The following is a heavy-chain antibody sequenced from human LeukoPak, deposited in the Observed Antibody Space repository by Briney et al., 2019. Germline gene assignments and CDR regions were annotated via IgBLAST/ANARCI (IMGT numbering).Heavy chain of an antibody. D-gene: IGHD2-15*01. CDR3: ARSGYCSGGSCYRFDY. CDR1: VYTFTSYG. J-gene: IGHJ4*02. CDR2: IRAYSGKT. V-gene: IGHV1-18*01. Sequence: GASVNVSFKSSVYTFTSYGISWVRPAPGQGLDWMGWIRAYSGKTNYAQKLQGRVPMTTDTSTSTAYMELRSLRSDDTAVHYCARSGYCSGGSCYRFDYWGQGTLVTVSS.